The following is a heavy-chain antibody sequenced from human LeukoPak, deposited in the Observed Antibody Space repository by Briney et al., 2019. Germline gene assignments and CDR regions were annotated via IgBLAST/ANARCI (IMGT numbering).Heavy chain of an antibody. V-gene: IGHV4-30-4*01. CDR1: GCSISSGDYY. CDR2: IYYSGST. Sequence: SQTLSLTCTVSGCSISSGDYYWIWIRQPPGKGLEWIVYIYYSGSTYYNPSLKSRVTISVDTSKNQFSLKLSSVTAADTAVYYCARDGDYDSSGKRAPGIEYWGQGTLVTVSS. CDR3: ARDGDYDSSGKRAPGIEY. D-gene: IGHD3-22*01. J-gene: IGHJ4*02.